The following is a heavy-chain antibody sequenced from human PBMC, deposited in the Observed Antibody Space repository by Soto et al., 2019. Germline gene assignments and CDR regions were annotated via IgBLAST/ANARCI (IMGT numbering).Heavy chain of an antibody. V-gene: IGHV4-59*11. J-gene: IGHJ4*02. CDR2: ISYSGST. CDR3: ARADPDASVHY. CDR1: GVSMTSHY. D-gene: IGHD3-16*01. Sequence: SETLSRTCTVSGVSMTSHYWTRLRQPPGKGLEWIGYISYSGSTYYNPSLKTRVTISADTSRNQFSLKLSSLIAADTAMYYCARADPDASVHYWGQGTLVTVSS.